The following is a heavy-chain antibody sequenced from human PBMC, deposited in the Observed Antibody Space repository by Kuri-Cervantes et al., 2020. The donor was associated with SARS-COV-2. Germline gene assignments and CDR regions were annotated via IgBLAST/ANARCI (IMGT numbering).Heavy chain of an antibody. CDR2: ISYDGSTK. D-gene: IGHD5-24*01. V-gene: IGHV3-30*03. CDR1: GLPFSSYG. CDR3: ARGNGYNYNFDS. J-gene: IGHJ4*02. Sequence: SMCLSCAVSGLPFSSYGMHWVSQAPGKGLEWVGFISYDGSTKYYADSVKGRFTISRDNSKNTLYLQMNSLRAEDTAVYYCARGNGYNYNFDSWGQGTLVTVSS.